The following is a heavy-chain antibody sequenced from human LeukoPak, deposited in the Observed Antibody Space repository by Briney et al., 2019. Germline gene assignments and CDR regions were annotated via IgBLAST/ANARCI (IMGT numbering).Heavy chain of an antibody. V-gene: IGHV1-18*01. D-gene: IGHD3-9*01. CDR3: ARQEGNYDILTGYYTDFDY. Sequence: ASVKVSCKASGYTFTSYGISWVRQAPGQGLEWMGWISAYNGNTNYAQKLQGRVTMTTDTSTSTAYMELRSLRSDDTAVYYCARQEGNYDILTGYYTDFDYWGQGTLVTVSP. CDR2: ISAYNGNT. CDR1: GYTFTSYG. J-gene: IGHJ4*02.